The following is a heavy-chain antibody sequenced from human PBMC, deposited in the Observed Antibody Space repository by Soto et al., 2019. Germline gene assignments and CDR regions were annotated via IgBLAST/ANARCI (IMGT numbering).Heavy chain of an antibody. D-gene: IGHD3-3*01. CDR2: IYSGGST. Sequence: GGSLRLSCAASGFTVSSNYMSWVRQAPGKGLEWVSVIYSGGSTYYADSVKGRFTISRDNSKNTLYLQMNSLRAEDTAVYYCARLPSAITIFHYYYGMDVWGQGTTVTVSS. CDR3: ARLPSAITIFHYYYGMDV. V-gene: IGHV3-66*04. J-gene: IGHJ6*02. CDR1: GFTVSSNY.